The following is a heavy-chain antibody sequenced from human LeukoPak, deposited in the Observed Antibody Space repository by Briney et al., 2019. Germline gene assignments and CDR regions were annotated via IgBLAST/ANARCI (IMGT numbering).Heavy chain of an antibody. D-gene: IGHD3-3*01. CDR1: GFTFDDYG. CDR2: IKQDGSEK. Sequence: GGSLRLSCAASGFTFDDYGMSWVRHAPGKGLEWVANIKQDGSEKYYVDSVKGRFTISRDNAKNSLYLQMNSLRAEDTAVYYCARLRYHDFWSGYCKYYYYMDVWGKGATVTVSS. CDR3: ARLRYHDFWSGYCKYYYYMDV. J-gene: IGHJ6*03. V-gene: IGHV3-7*01.